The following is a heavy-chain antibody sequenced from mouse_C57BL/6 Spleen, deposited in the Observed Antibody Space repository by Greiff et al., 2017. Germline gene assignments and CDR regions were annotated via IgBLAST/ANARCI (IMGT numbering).Heavy chain of an antibody. CDR1: GYTFTSYG. CDR3: ARSYYGSSHWYFDV. CDR2: IYIGNGYT. D-gene: IGHD1-1*01. Sequence: VQLKESGAELVRPGSSVKMSCKTSGYTFTSYGINWVKQRPGQGLEWIGYIYIGNGYTEYNEKFKGKATLTSDTSSSTAYMQLSSLTSEDSAIYFCARSYYGSSHWYFDVWGTGTTVTVSS. V-gene: IGHV1-58*01. J-gene: IGHJ1*03.